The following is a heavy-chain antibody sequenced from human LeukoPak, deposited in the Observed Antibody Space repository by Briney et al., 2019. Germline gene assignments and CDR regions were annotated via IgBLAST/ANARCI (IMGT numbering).Heavy chain of an antibody. CDR3: ARIAYGGDDAFDI. J-gene: IGHJ3*02. CDR1: GGSFSGYD. D-gene: IGHD4-23*01. CDR2: INHSGST. V-gene: IGHV4-34*01. Sequence: PSQTLSLTCAVYGGSFSGYDWSWIRQPPGKGLEWIGEINHSGSTNYNPSLKSRVTISVDTSKNQFSLKLSSVTAADTAVYYCARIAYGGDDAFDIWGQGTMVTVSS.